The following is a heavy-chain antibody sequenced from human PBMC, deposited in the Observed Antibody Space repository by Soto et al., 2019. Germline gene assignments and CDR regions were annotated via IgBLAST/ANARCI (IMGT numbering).Heavy chain of an antibody. CDR2: IYTSGST. V-gene: IGHV4-4*07. CDR3: ARVAPNCGGDCYDW. D-gene: IGHD2-21*02. Sequence: QVQLQESGPGLVKPSETLSLTCTVSGGSISSYYWSWIRQPAGKGLEWIGRIYTSGSTNYNPSLKSRVTMSVDTSNNQFSLKVRSVTAADTAVYYCARVAPNCGGDCYDWWGQGTLVTVSS. CDR1: GGSISSYY. J-gene: IGHJ4*02.